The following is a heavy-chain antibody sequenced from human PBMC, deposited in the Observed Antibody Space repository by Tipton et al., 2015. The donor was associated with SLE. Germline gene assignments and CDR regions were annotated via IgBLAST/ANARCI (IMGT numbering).Heavy chain of an antibody. J-gene: IGHJ6*03. CDR2: IYTSGST. V-gene: IGHV4-61*02. Sequence: LRLSCTVSGGSISSGSYYWSWIRQPAGKGLEWIGRIYTSGSTNYNPSLKSRVTISVDTSKTQFSLKLSSVTAADTAVYYCARGGRLVEGPMDVWGKGTTVTVSS. CDR1: GGSISSGSYY. D-gene: IGHD6-19*01. CDR3: ARGGRLVEGPMDV.